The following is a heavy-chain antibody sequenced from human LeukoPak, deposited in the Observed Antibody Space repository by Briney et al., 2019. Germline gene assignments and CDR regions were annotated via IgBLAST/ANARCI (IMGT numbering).Heavy chain of an antibody. CDR3: AREDSSSWVGSSPGGFGP. D-gene: IGHD6-13*01. Sequence: SETLSLTCTVSGGSISSYYWSWIRQPPGKGLEWIGYIYYSGSTNYNPSLKSRVTISVDTSKNQFSLKLSSVTAADTAVYYCAREDSSSWVGSSPGGFGPWGQGTLVTVSS. CDR1: GGSISSYY. J-gene: IGHJ5*02. CDR2: IYYSGST. V-gene: IGHV4-59*01.